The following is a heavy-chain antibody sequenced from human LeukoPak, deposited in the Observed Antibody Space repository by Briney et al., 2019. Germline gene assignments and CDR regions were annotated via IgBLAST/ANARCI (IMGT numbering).Heavy chain of an antibody. J-gene: IGHJ4*02. CDR2: IYYSGST. V-gene: IGHV4-39*07. D-gene: IGHD5-24*01. Sequence: SETLSLTCTVSGGSISSSSYYWGWIRQPPGKGLEWIGSIYYSGSTYYNPSLKSRVTISVDTSKNQFSLKLSSVTAADTAVYYCARVRDGYNYGGFDYWGQGTLVTVSS. CDR1: GGSISSSSYY. CDR3: ARVRDGYNYGGFDY.